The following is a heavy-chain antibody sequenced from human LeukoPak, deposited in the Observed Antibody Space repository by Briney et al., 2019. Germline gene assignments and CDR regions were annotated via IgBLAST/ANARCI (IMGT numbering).Heavy chain of an antibody. D-gene: IGHD3-10*01. CDR2: IHYSGST. J-gene: IGHJ4*02. CDR3: ARERSGSYYESFDY. CDR1: GASISSGDYY. Sequence: PSETLSLTCTVSGASISSGDYYWSWIRQPPGKGLEYLGYIHYSGSTYYNPSLKSRVTISVDTSKNQFSLTLSSVTAADTAVYYCARERSGSYYESFDYWGQGTLVTVSS. V-gene: IGHV4-30-4*01.